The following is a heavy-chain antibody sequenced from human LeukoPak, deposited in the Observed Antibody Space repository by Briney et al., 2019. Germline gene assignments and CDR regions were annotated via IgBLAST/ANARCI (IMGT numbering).Heavy chain of an antibody. D-gene: IGHD4-17*01. CDR2: IYYSGST. J-gene: IGHJ6*02. CDR1: GGSISSYY. Sequence: SETLSLTCTVSGGSISSYYWSWIRQPPGKGLEWIGYIYYSGSTNYNPSLKSRVIISVDTSKNQFSLKLSSVTAADTAVYYCARMDYGDYLGPYYYYYGMDVWGQGTTVTVSS. CDR3: ARMDYGDYLGPYYYYYGMDV. V-gene: IGHV4-59*01.